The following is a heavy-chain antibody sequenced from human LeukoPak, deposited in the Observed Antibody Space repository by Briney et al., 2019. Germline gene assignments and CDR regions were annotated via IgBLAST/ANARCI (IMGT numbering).Heavy chain of an antibody. J-gene: IGHJ4*02. V-gene: IGHV4-34*01. CDR1: GGSFSGYY. Sequence: SETLSLTCAVYGGSFSGYYWSWIRQPPGKGLEWIGEINHSGSTNYNPSLKSRVTISVDTSKSQFSLKLSSVTAADTAVYYCAIAGYCSAGSCYYFDYWGQGTLVTVSS. CDR3: AIAGYCSAGSCYYFDY. CDR2: INHSGST. D-gene: IGHD2-15*01.